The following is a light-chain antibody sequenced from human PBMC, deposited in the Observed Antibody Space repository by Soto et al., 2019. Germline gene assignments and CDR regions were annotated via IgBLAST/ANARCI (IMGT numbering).Light chain of an antibody. CDR1: SSNIGSNY. Sequence: QSVLTQPTSASVTPGQTVTISCSGSSSNIGSNYVYWYQQLPGTAPKLLIDRNNRRPSGVPDRFSGSKSGTSASLAISGLRSEDEADYHCAAWDDRLRGPIFGGGTTLTVL. J-gene: IGLJ2*01. CDR3: AAWDDRLRGPI. V-gene: IGLV1-47*01. CDR2: RNN.